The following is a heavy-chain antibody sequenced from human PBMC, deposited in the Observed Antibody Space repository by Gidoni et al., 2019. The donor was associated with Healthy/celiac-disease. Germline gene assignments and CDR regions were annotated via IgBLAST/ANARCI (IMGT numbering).Heavy chain of an antibody. J-gene: IGHJ4*02. CDR2: IYPGYSDT. D-gene: IGHD6-19*01. Sequence: EVPLVLSGAEGHTPGESLTISCKGSGYSFTSYWIGWVRQMPGKGLEWMGIIYPGYSDTRYSPSFQGQVTISADKSISTAYLQWSSLKASDTAMYYCARLYDSSGLSWWGQGTLVTVSS. CDR3: ARLYDSSGLSW. V-gene: IGHV5-51*01. CDR1: GYSFTSYW.